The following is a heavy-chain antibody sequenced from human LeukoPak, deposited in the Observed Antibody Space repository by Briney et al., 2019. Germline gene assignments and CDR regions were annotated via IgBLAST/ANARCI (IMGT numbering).Heavy chain of an antibody. V-gene: IGHV1-8*01. CDR2: MNPNSGNT. CDR3: ARANSNYFNYYMDV. CDR1: GYTFTSYD. Sequence: ASVKVSCKASGYTFTSYDINWARQATGQGLEWMGWMNPNSGNTGYAQKFQGRVTMTRNTSISTAYMELSSLRSEDTAVYYCARANSNYFNYYMDVWGKGTTVTVSS. D-gene: IGHD4-11*01. J-gene: IGHJ6*03.